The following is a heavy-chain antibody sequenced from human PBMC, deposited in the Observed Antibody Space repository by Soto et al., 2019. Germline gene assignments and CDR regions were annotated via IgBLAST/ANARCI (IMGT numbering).Heavy chain of an antibody. CDR3: ARGGWYLDH. V-gene: IGHV4-59*01. CDR1: GGSMSPNY. CDR2: MYYSGNT. Sequence: SETLSLTCTVSGGSMSPNYWSWIRQPPGKGLEWIGFMYYSGNTNYNPSLKSRVTMSVDTSKNQFSLKLSSVTAADTAVYYCARGGWYLDHWGQGTLVTVSS. D-gene: IGHD6-19*01. J-gene: IGHJ4*02.